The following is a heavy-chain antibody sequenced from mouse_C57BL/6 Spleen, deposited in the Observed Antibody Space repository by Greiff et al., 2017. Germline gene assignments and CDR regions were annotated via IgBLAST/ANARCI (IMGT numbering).Heavy chain of an antibody. D-gene: IGHD1-1*01. CDR3: ARHPYGSREYYFDY. Sequence: EVKVEESGGGLVKPGGSLKLSCAASGFTFSSYTMSWVRQTPEKRLEWVATISGGGGNTYYPDSVKGRFTISRDNAKNTLYLQMSSLRSEDTALYYCARHPYGSREYYFDYWGQGTTLTVSS. V-gene: IGHV5-9*01. CDR1: GFTFSSYT. J-gene: IGHJ2*01. CDR2: ISGGGGNT.